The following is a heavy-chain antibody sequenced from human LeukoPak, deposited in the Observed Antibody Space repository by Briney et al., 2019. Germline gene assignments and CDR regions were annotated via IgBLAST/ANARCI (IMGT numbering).Heavy chain of an antibody. J-gene: IGHJ6*03. CDR2: MNPNTGNT. CDR1: GYTITSYD. Sequence: ASVKVSRKASGYTITSYDINWVRQATGQGLEWMGWMNPNTGNTGYAQKFQGRITITRDISINTAYMELSSLRSDDTAVYYCARVPTLGIYYYYHYMDVWGKGTTVTVSS. CDR3: ARVPTLGIYYYYHYMDV. D-gene: IGHD7-27*01. V-gene: IGHV1-8*03.